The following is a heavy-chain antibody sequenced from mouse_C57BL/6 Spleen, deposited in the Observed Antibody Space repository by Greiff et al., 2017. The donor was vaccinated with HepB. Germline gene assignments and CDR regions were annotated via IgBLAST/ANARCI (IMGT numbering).Heavy chain of an antibody. CDR3: ARSRGYYGSSYGGAMDY. CDR2: IYPGNGDT. J-gene: IGHJ4*01. D-gene: IGHD1-1*01. CDR1: GYTFTSYN. Sequence: QVQLQQSGAELVRPGASVKMSCKASGYTFTSYNMHWVKQTPRQGLEWIGAIYPGNGDTSYNQKFKGKATLTVDKSSSTAYMQRSSLTSEDSAVYFCARSRGYYGSSYGGAMDYWGQGTSVTVSS. V-gene: IGHV1-12*01.